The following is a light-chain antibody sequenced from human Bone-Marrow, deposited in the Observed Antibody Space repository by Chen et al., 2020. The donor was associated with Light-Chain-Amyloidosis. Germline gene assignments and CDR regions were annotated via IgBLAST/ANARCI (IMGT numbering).Light chain of an antibody. CDR1: NIGPTS. CDR2: DDS. CDR3: QVWDRSSDRPV. V-gene: IGLV3-21*02. J-gene: IGLJ3*02. Sequence: SYVLTPPSSVSVAPGQTATIACGGNNIGPTSVHWYQQTPGQAPLLVVYDDSNRPSGIPERLSGSNSGNTATLTSSRGEAGDEADYYCQVWDRSSDRPVFGGGTKLTVL.